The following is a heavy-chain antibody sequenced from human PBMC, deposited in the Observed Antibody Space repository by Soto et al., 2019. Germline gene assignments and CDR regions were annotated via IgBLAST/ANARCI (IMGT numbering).Heavy chain of an antibody. CDR1: GYSFTSYW. Sequence: HGESLKISCKGSGYSFTSYWIGWVRQMPGKGLEWMGIIYPGDSDTRYSSSFQGQVTISADKSISTAYLQWSSLKASDTAMYYCARPLYFHSSGWYYFDYWGQGTLVTVSS. D-gene: IGHD6-19*01. CDR3: ARPLYFHSSGWYYFDY. V-gene: IGHV5-51*01. J-gene: IGHJ4*02. CDR2: IYPGDSDT.